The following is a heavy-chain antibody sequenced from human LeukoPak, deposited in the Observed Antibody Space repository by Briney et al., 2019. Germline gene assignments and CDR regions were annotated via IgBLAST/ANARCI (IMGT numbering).Heavy chain of an antibody. CDR2: INHSGIT. J-gene: IGHJ4*02. D-gene: IGHD6-19*01. Sequence: PSETLSLTFAVFGGSFSDYYWSWIRQPPGKGLEWIGEINHSGITNYNPSLKSRVTISADTSKNQFSLKLSSVTAADTSVYYCASDRVAGTGWGQGTLVTVSS. CDR1: GGSFSDYY. CDR3: ASDRVAGTG. V-gene: IGHV4-34*01.